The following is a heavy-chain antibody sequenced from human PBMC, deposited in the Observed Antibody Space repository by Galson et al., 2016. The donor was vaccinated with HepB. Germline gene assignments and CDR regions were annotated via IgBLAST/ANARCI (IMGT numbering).Heavy chain of an antibody. Sequence: SVKVSCKASGFTFTDYYIHWVRQAPGQGLEWMGWIKPDNGGTTYTQKFQGWVTMTRDTSISTAFMELMTLKSDDTAVYYCAREVGGGMDGWGLGTTVTVSS. V-gene: IGHV1-2*04. CDR3: AREVGGGMDG. CDR2: IKPDNGGT. J-gene: IGHJ6*02. CDR1: GFTFTDYY.